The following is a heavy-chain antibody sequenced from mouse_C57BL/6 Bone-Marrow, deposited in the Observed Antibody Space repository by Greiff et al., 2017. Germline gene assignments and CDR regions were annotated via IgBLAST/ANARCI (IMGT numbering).Heavy chain of an antibody. V-gene: IGHV1-82*01. Sequence: VKLMESGPELVKPGASVKISCKASGYAFSSSWMNWVKQRPGKGLEWIGRIYPGDGDTNYNGKFKGKATLTADKSSSTAYMQLSSLTSEDSAVYFCARGRGSRAMDYWGQGTSVTVSS. J-gene: IGHJ4*01. D-gene: IGHD1-1*01. CDR1: GYAFSSSW. CDR2: IYPGDGDT. CDR3: ARGRGSRAMDY.